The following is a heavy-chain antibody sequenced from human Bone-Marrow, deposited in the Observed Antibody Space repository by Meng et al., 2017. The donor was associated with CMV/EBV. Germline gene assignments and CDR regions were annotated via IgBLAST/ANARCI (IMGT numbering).Heavy chain of an antibody. D-gene: IGHD6-13*01. Sequence: CAASGFTFNAYAIHWGRQAPGKGLEWVAVISYDGSTKYYADSVKGRFTISRDNSQNTLYLQMNSLRAEDTAVYYCASPNAASSWYLDYWGQGTLVTVSS. J-gene: IGHJ4*02. CDR3: ASPNAASSWYLDY. V-gene: IGHV3-30*04. CDR2: ISYDGSTK. CDR1: GFTFNAYA.